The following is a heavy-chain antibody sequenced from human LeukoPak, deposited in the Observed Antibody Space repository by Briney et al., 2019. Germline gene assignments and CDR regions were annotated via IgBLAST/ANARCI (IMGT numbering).Heavy chain of an antibody. J-gene: IGHJ4*02. CDR1: SGSIKSYY. Sequence: MPSETLSLTCTVSSGSIKSYYWSWIRQPPGKGLEWIGYIYYSGSTNYNPSLKSWVTVSVDTSKNQFSLTLSSVTAADTAVYYCARAPLTGYDYVWGNYRASYFDSWGQGALVTVSS. CDR3: ARAPLTGYDYVWGNYRASYFDS. V-gene: IGHV4-59*01. CDR2: IYYSGST. D-gene: IGHD3-16*02.